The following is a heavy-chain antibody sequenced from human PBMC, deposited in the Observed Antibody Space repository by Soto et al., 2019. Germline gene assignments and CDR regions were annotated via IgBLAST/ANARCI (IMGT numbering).Heavy chain of an antibody. J-gene: IGHJ2*01. V-gene: IGHV1-69*01. Sequence: QVQLVQSGAEVKKPGSSVKVSCKASGGTFSSYAISWVRQAPGQGLEWMGGIIPIFGTANYAQKFQGRVTITADESTSTAYMELSSLRSEDKAVYYCASRTTVTTPYWYFDLWGRGTLVTVSS. CDR1: GGTFSSYA. CDR2: IIPIFGTA. CDR3: ASRTTVTTPYWYFDL. D-gene: IGHD4-17*01.